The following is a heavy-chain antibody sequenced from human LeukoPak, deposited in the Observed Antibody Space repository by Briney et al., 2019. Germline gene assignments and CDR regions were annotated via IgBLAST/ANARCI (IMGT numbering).Heavy chain of an antibody. CDR3: ARPRSGYYHFDI. D-gene: IGHD3-22*01. Sequence: ASVNVSCKASGYSFTSDGISWVRQATGQGLEWMGWISAYNGNTNYAQKLQGRVTMTTDTSTSTAYMELRSLRSDDTAVYYCARPRSGYYHFDIWGQGTMVTVSS. CDR1: GYSFTSDG. J-gene: IGHJ3*02. V-gene: IGHV1-18*01. CDR2: ISAYNGNT.